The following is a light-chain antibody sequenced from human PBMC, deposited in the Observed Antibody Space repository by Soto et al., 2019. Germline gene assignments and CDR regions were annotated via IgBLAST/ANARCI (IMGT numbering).Light chain of an antibody. V-gene: IGLV1-51*01. Sequence: QSVLTQSPSVSAAPGQTVTISCSGTTSNIGNNYVSWYQLLPETAPKLLIYDNIKRPSGIPDRFSGSKSGTSATLVITGHQTGDEAYYYCGTGESSRKGVFGGGTQVTVL. CDR2: DNI. CDR3: GTGESSRKGV. CDR1: TSNIGNNY. J-gene: IGLJ3*02.